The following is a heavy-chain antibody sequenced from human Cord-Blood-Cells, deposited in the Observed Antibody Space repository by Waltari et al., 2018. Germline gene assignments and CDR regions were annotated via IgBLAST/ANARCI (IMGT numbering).Heavy chain of an antibody. D-gene: IGHD3-9*01. Sequence: QVQLQQWGAGLLKTSETLSLTCAVYGGSFSGYYWSWIRQPPGKGLEWIGEINHSGSTNYIPCLKSRVTISVDTSKNPFSLKLSSVTAADTAVYYCASGHYDILTGYYYGMDVWGQGTTVTVSS. J-gene: IGHJ6*02. CDR1: GGSFSGYY. V-gene: IGHV4-34*01. CDR2: INHSGST. CDR3: ASGHYDILTGYYYGMDV.